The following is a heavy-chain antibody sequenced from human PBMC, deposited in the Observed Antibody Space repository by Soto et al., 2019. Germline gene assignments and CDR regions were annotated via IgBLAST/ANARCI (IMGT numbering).Heavy chain of an antibody. Sequence: QVQLQESGPGLVKPSQTLSLTCTVSGGSISSGGYYWSWIRQHPGKGLEWIGYIYYSGSTYSNPSLMSRVTISVDTSKNQFSLKLSSVTAADTAVYYCASRGPRADYYGSGVVNYWGQGTLVTVSS. D-gene: IGHD3-10*01. V-gene: IGHV4-31*03. CDR1: GGSISSGGYY. CDR2: IYYSGST. CDR3: ASRGPRADYYGSGVVNY. J-gene: IGHJ4*02.